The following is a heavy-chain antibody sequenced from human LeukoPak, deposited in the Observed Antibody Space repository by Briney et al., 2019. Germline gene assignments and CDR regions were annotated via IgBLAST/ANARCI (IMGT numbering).Heavy chain of an antibody. J-gene: IGHJ5*02. CDR3: AKSTGWYSSSWYLIS. V-gene: IGHV3-23*01. Sequence: PGGSLRLSCAASGFTFTTYAMSWVRQAPGKGLEWVSAIGSGSGGNTFYADSVKGRSTISRDNSKNTLYLQMNSLSVEDTAVYYCAKSTGWYSSSWYLISWGQGTLVTVSS. D-gene: IGHD6-13*01. CDR2: IGSGSGGNT. CDR1: GFTFTTYA.